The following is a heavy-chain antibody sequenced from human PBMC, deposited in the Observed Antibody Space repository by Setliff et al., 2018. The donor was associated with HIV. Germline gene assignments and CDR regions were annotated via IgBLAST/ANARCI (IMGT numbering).Heavy chain of an antibody. Sequence: SETLSLTCIVSGASISSQYWSWIRQPAGERLEWIGRIHATGGVNYNPSLKSRVTVSIDTAKTQFSLNLTSVTAADTAVYFCARDVARFDYDTGGYYVSHFDYWGQGIQVTVSS. D-gene: IGHD3-22*01. CDR3: ARDVARFDYDTGGYYVSHFDY. CDR2: IHATGGV. V-gene: IGHV4-4*07. CDR1: GASISSQY. J-gene: IGHJ4*02.